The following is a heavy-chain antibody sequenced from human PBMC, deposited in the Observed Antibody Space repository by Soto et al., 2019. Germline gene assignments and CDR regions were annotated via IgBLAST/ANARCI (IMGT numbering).Heavy chain of an antibody. V-gene: IGHV1-18*04. CDR3: ARDLGSIVVVTAMDY. J-gene: IGHJ4*02. D-gene: IGHD2-21*02. CDR1: GYTCTSYG. Sequence: ASVKVSCKASGYTCTSYGISWVRQAPGQGLEWMGWISAYNGNTNYAQKLQGRVTMTTDTSTSTAYMELRSLRSDDTAVYYCARDLGSIVVVTAMDYWGQGTLVTVSS. CDR2: ISAYNGNT.